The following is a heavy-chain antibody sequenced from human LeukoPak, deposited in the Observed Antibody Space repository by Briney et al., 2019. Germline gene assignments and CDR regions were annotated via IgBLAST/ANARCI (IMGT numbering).Heavy chain of an antibody. D-gene: IGHD5-18*01. Sequence: SETLSLTCAVSGGSISSGGYSWSWIRQPPGKGPEWIGYIYHSGSTNYNPSLKSRVTISVDTSKNQFSLKLSSVTAADTAVYYCARVGGRGYSYGHDAFDIWGQGTMVTVSS. J-gene: IGHJ3*02. V-gene: IGHV4-30-2*01. CDR1: GGSISSGGYS. CDR2: IYHSGST. CDR3: ARVGGRGYSYGHDAFDI.